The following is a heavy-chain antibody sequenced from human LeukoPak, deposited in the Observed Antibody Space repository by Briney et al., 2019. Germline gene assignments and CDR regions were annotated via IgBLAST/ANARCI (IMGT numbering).Heavy chain of an antibody. CDR1: GFTFSSYG. CDR2: ISGSGAKT. V-gene: IGHV3-23*01. J-gene: IGHJ4*02. Sequence: GGSLRLSCAASGFTFSSYGMSWVRQAPGKGLEWVSVISGSGAKTYYADFVKGRFTISRDNSKNTLYLQMNSLRAEDTAVYYCAKEYSGSFSPFPSYFDYWGQGTLVTVSS. D-gene: IGHD1-26*01. CDR3: AKEYSGSFSPFPSYFDY.